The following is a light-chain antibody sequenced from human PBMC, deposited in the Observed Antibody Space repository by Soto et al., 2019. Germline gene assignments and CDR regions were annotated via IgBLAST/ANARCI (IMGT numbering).Light chain of an antibody. CDR3: QKYNSAPQT. J-gene: IGKJ1*01. V-gene: IGKV1-27*01. CDR1: QGISNY. Sequence: DIQMTQSPSSLSASVGDRVTITCRASQGISNYLAWYQQKPWKVPKLLIYAASTLQSGFPSRFSGSGSGTDVTLTISSMQPEDVATSYCQKYNSAPQTFGQGTKVDIK. CDR2: AAS.